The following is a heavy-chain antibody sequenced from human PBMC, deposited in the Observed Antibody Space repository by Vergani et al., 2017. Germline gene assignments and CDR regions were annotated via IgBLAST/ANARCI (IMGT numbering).Heavy chain of an antibody. V-gene: IGHV3-23*01. CDR1: GFPFSSYA. J-gene: IGHJ6*02. CDR3: AKLTGKAAAGYGMDV. Sequence: EVQLLESGGGLVQPGGSLRLSCAASGFPFSSYAMSWVRQAPGKGLEWVSAISGSGGRTYYADSVKGRFTISRDNSKNTLYLQMNSLRAEDTAVYYCAKLTGKAAAGYGMDVWGQGTTVTVSS. CDR2: ISGSGGRT. D-gene: IGHD6-13*01.